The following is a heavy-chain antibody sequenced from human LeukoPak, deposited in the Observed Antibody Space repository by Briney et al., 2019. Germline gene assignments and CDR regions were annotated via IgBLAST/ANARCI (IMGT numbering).Heavy chain of an antibody. CDR1: GSSFNNFG. CDR2: IWFDGSNQ. CDR3: ARDGWLGGSYSIDY. Sequence: AGGSLRLSCAASGSSFNNFGMYWVRQAPGKGLEWVAVIWFDGSNQYYADSVKGRFTISRDNSKNTLFLQMNSLRAEDTAVYYCARDGWLGGSYSIDYWGQGTLVTVSS. D-gene: IGHD1-26*01. J-gene: IGHJ4*02. V-gene: IGHV3-33*01.